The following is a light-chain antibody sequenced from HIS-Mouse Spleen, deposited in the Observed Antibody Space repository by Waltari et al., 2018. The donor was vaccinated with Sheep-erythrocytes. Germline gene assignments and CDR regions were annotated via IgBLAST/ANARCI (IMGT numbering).Light chain of an antibody. CDR1: QGISSY. J-gene: IGKJ2*01. CDR3: PQYYSYPYT. Sequence: AIRMTQSPSSLSASTGDRVTITCRASQGISSYLAWYQQKPGKAPKILIYAASTLQSGVPSRFSGSGSLTYFTLAISCLQSEDFATYYFPQYYSYPYTFGQGTKLDLK. V-gene: IGKV1-8*01. CDR2: AAS.